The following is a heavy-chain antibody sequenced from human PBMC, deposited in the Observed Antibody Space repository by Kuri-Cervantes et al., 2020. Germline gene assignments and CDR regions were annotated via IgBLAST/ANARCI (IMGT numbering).Heavy chain of an antibody. CDR2: IWSSGSS. D-gene: IGHD6-19*01. CDR1: GASINSIIYY. CDR3: ASREYSSGWYANWFDP. Sequence: SETLSLTCTVSGASINSIIYYWGWIRQPPGKGLEWMGHIWSSGSSSYNPSLKSRVTISVDKSKNQFSLKLSSVTAADTAVYYCASREYSSGWYANWFDPWGQGTLVTVSS. V-gene: IGHV4-39*07. J-gene: IGHJ5*02.